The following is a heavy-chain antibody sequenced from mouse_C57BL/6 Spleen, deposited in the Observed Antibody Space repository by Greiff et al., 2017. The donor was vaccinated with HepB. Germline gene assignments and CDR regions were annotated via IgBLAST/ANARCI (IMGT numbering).Heavy chain of an antibody. CDR2: INPGSGGT. CDR3: ARDTTVVAYYAMDY. J-gene: IGHJ4*01. Sequence: QVQLQQSGAELVRPGTSVKVSCKASGYAFTNYLIEWVKQRPGQGLEWIGVINPGSGGTNYNEKFKGKATLTADKSSSTAYMQLSSLTSEDSAVYFCARDTTVVAYYAMDYWGQGTSVTVSS. D-gene: IGHD1-1*01. V-gene: IGHV1-54*01. CDR1: GYAFTNYL.